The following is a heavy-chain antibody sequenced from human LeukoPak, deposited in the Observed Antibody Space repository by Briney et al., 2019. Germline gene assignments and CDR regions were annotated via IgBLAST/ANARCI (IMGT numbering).Heavy chain of an antibody. CDR3: AMGYCSSTSCYPFDY. V-gene: IGHV4-34*01. Sequence: KTSETLSLTCAVYGGSFSGYYWSWIRQPPGKGLEWIGEINHSGSTNYNPSLKSRVTISVDTSKNQFSLKLSSVTAADTAVYYCAMGYCSSTSCYPFDYWGQGTLVTVSS. CDR2: INHSGST. J-gene: IGHJ4*02. CDR1: GGSFSGYY. D-gene: IGHD2-2*01.